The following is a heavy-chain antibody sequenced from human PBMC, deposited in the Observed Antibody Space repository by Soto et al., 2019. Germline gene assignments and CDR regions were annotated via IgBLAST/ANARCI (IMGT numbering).Heavy chain of an antibody. Sequence: NPSETLSLTCAVYGGSFSGYYWSWIRQPPGKGLEWIGEINHSGSTNYNPSLKSRVTISVDTSKNQFSLKLSSVTAADTAVYYCARGGFYYDILTGRRPSNWFDPWGQGTLVTVSS. J-gene: IGHJ5*02. CDR1: GGSFSGYY. CDR3: ARGGFYYDILTGRRPSNWFDP. V-gene: IGHV4-34*01. CDR2: INHSGST. D-gene: IGHD3-9*01.